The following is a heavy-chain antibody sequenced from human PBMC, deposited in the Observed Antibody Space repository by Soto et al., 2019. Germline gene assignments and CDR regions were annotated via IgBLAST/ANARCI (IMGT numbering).Heavy chain of an antibody. CDR1: GGSISSGGYY. J-gene: IGHJ6*02. D-gene: IGHD2-15*01. Sequence: LCGGSISSGGYYWSWIRQHPGKGLEWIGYIYYSGSTYYNPSLKSRVTISVDTSKNQFSLKLSSVTAADTAVYYCARDVRRSVIGGYYYYGMDVWGQGTTVTVSS. V-gene: IGHV4-31*02. CDR2: IYYSGST. CDR3: ARDVRRSVIGGYYYYGMDV.